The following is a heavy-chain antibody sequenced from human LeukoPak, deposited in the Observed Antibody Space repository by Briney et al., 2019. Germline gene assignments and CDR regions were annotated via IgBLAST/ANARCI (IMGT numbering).Heavy chain of an antibody. J-gene: IGHJ4*02. Sequence: PSETLSLTCAVPGGSITSSNWWSWVRQPPGKGLEWIGEIYHSGSTSYNPSLKSRVTISVDKPENQFSLKMTSVTAADTAVYYCASRGDYGGYWGQGTLVTVSS. V-gene: IGHV4-4*02. D-gene: IGHD4-17*01. CDR2: IYHSGST. CDR1: GGSITSSNW. CDR3: ASRGDYGGY.